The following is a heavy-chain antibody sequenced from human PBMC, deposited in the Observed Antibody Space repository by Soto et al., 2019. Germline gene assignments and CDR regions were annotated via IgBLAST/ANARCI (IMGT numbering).Heavy chain of an antibody. D-gene: IGHD1-26*01. CDR2: IMPIFGTA. V-gene: IGHV1-69*06. Sequence: QVQLVQSGAEVKKPGSSLKVSCKASGGTFSSYAISWVRQAPGQGLEWMGGIMPIFGTANYAQKFQGRVTITADKSTSTAYMELSSLRSEDTAVYYCAREKWELLRVGFFDYWGQGTLVTVSS. CDR3: AREKWELLRVGFFDY. J-gene: IGHJ4*02. CDR1: GGTFSSYA.